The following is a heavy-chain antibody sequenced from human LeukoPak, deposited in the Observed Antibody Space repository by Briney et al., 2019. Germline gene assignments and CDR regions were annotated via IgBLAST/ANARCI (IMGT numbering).Heavy chain of an antibody. V-gene: IGHV3-23*01. J-gene: IGHJ4*02. CDR1: GFTFSSYW. D-gene: IGHD1-26*01. CDR3: AKDRSIGTYYTFAH. Sequence: PGGSLRLSCAASGFTFSSYWMSWVRQAPGKGLEWVASISGSGVMTYYADSVKGRFTVSGDNSNNILYLQMSSLTAADTAVYYCAKDRSIGTYYTFAHWGQGTLVTVSS. CDR2: ISGSGVMT.